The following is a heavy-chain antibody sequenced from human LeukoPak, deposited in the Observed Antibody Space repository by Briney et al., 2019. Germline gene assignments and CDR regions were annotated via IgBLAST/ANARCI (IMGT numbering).Heavy chain of an antibody. Sequence: GGSLRLSCAASGFTFSIYAMSWVRQAPGKGLEWVSAISGSGGSTYYADSVKGRFTISRDNSKNTLYLQMNSLRAEDTAVYYCAKSTMVRGVIPPVDYWGQGTLVTVSS. CDR1: GFTFSIYA. D-gene: IGHD3-10*01. J-gene: IGHJ4*02. V-gene: IGHV3-23*01. CDR2: ISGSGGST. CDR3: AKSTMVRGVIPPVDY.